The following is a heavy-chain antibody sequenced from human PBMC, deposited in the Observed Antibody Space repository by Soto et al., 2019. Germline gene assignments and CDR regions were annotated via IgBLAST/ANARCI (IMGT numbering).Heavy chain of an antibody. Sequence: ESGGGVVQPGRSLRLSCAASGFTFSSYAMHWVRQAPGKGLEWVAVISYDGSNKYYADSVKGRFTISRDNSKNTLYLQMNSLRAEDTAVYYCASPITTGYSSSWYEVGSFDYWGQGTLVTVSS. CDR1: GFTFSSYA. D-gene: IGHD6-13*01. CDR2: ISYDGSNK. CDR3: ASPITTGYSSSWYEVGSFDY. J-gene: IGHJ4*02. V-gene: IGHV3-30-3*01.